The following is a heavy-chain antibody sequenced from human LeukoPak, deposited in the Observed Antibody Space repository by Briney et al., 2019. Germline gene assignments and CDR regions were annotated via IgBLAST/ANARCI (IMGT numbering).Heavy chain of an antibody. D-gene: IGHD6-19*01. J-gene: IGHJ4*02. Sequence: ASVTVSCKASGYTFTSYYMHWVRQAPGQGLEWMGVINPSGGSTIYAQKFQGRVTMTRDTSTSTVYMELSSLRSEDTALYYCARAPGAGWYTPDYWGLGTLVTVSS. V-gene: IGHV1-46*01. CDR3: ARAPGAGWYTPDY. CDR1: GYTFTSYY. CDR2: INPSGGST.